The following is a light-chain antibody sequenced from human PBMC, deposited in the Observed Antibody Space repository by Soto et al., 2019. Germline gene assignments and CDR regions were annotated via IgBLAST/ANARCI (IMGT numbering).Light chain of an antibody. J-gene: IGKJ1*01. CDR3: QQYGSSPGT. V-gene: IGKV3-20*01. CDR1: QSVSSSY. Sequence: EIVLTQSPGTLSLSPGERATLSCRASQSVSSSYLAWYQQKPGQAPRLLIYGASSRATGIPDRFSGSGSGTDFTLTISRLEPEEFAVYYCQQYGSSPGTFGQATKVEIK. CDR2: GAS.